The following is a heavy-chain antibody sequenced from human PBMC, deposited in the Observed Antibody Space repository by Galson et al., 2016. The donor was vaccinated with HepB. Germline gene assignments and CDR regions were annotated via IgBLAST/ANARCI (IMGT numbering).Heavy chain of an antibody. J-gene: IGHJ5*02. CDR3: AKGGGSTWYISPHFVDP. Sequence: SLRLSCAASGLTFSNYAMTWVRQAPGKGLEWVSSISGDTTTTYYADSVKGRFTISRDNSKNTFYLQMNSLRAEDTALYYCAKGGGSTWYISPHFVDPWGQGTLVTVSS. V-gene: IGHV3-23*01. CDR1: GLTFSNYA. D-gene: IGHD6-13*01. CDR2: ISGDTTTT.